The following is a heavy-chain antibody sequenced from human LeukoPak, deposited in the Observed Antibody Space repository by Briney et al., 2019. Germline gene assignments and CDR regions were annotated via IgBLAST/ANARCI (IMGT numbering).Heavy chain of an antibody. J-gene: IGHJ6*04. D-gene: IGHD3-16*01. Sequence: SETLSLTCAVYGGSFSGYYWSWIRQPPGKGLEWIGEINHSGSTNYNPSLKSRVTISVDTSKNQFSLKLSSVTAADTAVYYCGRPAGGLAIGDYTYGMDVWGKGTTVTVPS. CDR1: GGSFSGYY. CDR2: INHSGST. CDR3: GRPAGGLAIGDYTYGMDV. V-gene: IGHV4-34*01.